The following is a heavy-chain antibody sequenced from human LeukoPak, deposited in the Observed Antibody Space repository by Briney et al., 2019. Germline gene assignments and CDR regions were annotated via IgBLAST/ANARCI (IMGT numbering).Heavy chain of an antibody. CDR1: GASISSYY. D-gene: IGHD2-15*01. Sequence: SETLSLTCTVSGASISSYYWSWIRQPAGKALEWIGRIYVTGSTTYNPSLESRVTMSLDTSKNQFSLKLSSVTAADTAVYYCARLSRQYCSGGSCYSGFDYWGQGTLVTASS. CDR3: ARLSRQYCSGGSCYSGFDY. CDR2: IYVTGST. J-gene: IGHJ4*02. V-gene: IGHV4-4*07.